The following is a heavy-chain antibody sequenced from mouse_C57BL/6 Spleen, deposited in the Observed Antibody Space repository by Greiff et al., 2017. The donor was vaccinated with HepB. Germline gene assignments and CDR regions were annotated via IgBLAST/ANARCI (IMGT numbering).Heavy chain of an antibody. V-gene: IGHV14-4*01. Sequence: EVQLVESGAELVRPGASVKLSCTASGFNIKDDYMHWVKQRPEQGLEWIGWIDPENGDTEYASKFQGKATITADTSSNTAYLQLSSLTSEDTAVYYCTAHYYGSSCGYWGQGTTLTVSS. CDR2: IDPENGDT. CDR1: GFNIKDDY. J-gene: IGHJ2*01. D-gene: IGHD1-1*01. CDR3: TAHYYGSSCGY.